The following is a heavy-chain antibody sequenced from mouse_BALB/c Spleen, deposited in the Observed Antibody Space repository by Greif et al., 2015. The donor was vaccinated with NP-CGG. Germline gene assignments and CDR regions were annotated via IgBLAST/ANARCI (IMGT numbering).Heavy chain of an antibody. J-gene: IGHJ1*01. CDR2: INPYNDGT. CDR3: ANGDNNWYFDV. CDR1: GYTFTSYV. V-gene: IGHV1-14*01. D-gene: IGHD1-3*01. Sequence: VQLQQSGPELVKPGASVKMSCKASGYTFTSYVMHWVKQKPGQGLEWIGYINPYNDGTKYNEKFKGKATLTSDKSSSTAYMELSSLTSEDSAVYYCANGDNNWYFDVWGAGTTVTVSS.